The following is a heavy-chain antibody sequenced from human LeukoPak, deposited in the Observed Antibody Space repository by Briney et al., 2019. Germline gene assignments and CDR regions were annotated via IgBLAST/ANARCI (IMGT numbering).Heavy chain of an antibody. J-gene: IGHJ6*02. CDR2: IDGRSSTI. CDR1: GFTFSTYG. D-gene: IGHD1-7*01. V-gene: IGHV3-48*01. Sequence: GGSLRLSCAASGFTFSTYGMNWDRQAPGKGLEWVSYIDGRSSTIYYADSVKGRFTISRDNSKNTLYLQMNSLRAEDTAVYYCAKDREEARTVRGTIGYYYYYGMDVWGQGTTVTDSS. CDR3: AKDREEARTVRGTIGYYYYYGMDV.